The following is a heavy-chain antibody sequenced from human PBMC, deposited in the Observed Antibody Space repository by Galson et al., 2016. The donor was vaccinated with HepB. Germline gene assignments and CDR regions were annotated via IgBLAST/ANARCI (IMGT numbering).Heavy chain of an antibody. V-gene: IGHV3-74*01. D-gene: IGHD1-26*01. CDR3: ARGGSRPIDY. CDR1: GFTFSSHW. CDR2: INTDGSST. J-gene: IGHJ4*02. Sequence: SLRLSCAASGFTFSSHWMHWVRQAPGKGLVWVSRINTDGSSTSYADSVKGRFTISRDNAKSTLYLQMNSLRAEDTAVYYCARGGSRPIDYWGQGTLVTVSS.